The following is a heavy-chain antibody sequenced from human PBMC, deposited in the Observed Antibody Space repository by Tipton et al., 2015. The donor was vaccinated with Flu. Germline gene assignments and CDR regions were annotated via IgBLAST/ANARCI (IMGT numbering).Heavy chain of an antibody. D-gene: IGHD3-9*01. CDR3: ARGRRPRARSYDILKNYYFDY. Sequence: QLVQSGAEVKKPGASVKVSCKASGYTFTSYDINWVRQATGQGLEWMGWMNPNSGNTGYAQKFQGRVTMTRNTSISTAYMELSSLRSEDTAVYYCARGRRPRARSYDILKNYYFDYWGQGTLVTVSS. V-gene: IGHV1-8*01. CDR1: GYTFTSYD. CDR2: MNPNSGNT. J-gene: IGHJ4*02.